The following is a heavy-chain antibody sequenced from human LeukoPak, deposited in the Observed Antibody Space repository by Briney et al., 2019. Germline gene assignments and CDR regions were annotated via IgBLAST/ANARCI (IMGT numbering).Heavy chain of an antibody. CDR3: ARGFKDKLMATIGSDFDY. D-gene: IGHD5-24*01. J-gene: IGHJ4*02. Sequence: GASVKVSCKASGYTFTSYDINWVRQATGQGLEWMGWMNPNSGNTGYAQKFQGRVTMTRNTSICTAYMELSSLRSEDTAVYYCARGFKDKLMATIGSDFDYWGQGTLVTVSS. CDR1: GYTFTSYD. V-gene: IGHV1-8*01. CDR2: MNPNSGNT.